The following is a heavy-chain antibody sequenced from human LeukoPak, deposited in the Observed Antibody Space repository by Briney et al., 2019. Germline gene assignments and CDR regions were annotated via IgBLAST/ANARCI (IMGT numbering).Heavy chain of an antibody. CDR1: GYTFTCYY. J-gene: IGHJ5*02. D-gene: IGHD2-2*01. CDR3: ARASPDIVVVPAAMDWWFDP. V-gene: IGHV1-46*01. CDR2: INPSGGST. Sequence: ASVKVSCKASGYTFTCYYMHWVRQAPGQGLELMGIINPSGGSTSYAQKFQGRVTMTRDTSTSTVYMELSSLRSEDTAVYYCARASPDIVVVPAAMDWWFDPWGQGTLVTVSS.